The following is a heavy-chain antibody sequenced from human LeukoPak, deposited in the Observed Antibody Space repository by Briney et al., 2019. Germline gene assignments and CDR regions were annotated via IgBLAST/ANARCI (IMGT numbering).Heavy chain of an antibody. CDR3: ARDRGRRLLDY. J-gene: IGHJ4*02. CDR2: IGGDGDRK. CDR1: GFTVSSNY. D-gene: IGHD6-25*01. V-gene: IGHV3-7*01. Sequence: GGSLRLSCAASGFTVSSNYMSWVRQAPGKGLEWLANIGGDGDRKFYVDSVKGRFTISRDNAENSLYLQMNSLRVEDTAVYYCARDRGRRLLDYWGQGTLVTVSS.